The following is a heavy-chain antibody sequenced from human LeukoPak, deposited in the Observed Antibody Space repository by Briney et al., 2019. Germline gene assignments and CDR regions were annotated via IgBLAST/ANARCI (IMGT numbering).Heavy chain of an antibody. CDR2: LNWKGGST. CDR3: ARDGPGGGSYYSNY. D-gene: IGHD3-16*01. CDR1: GFTFDDYG. V-gene: IGHV3-20*04. J-gene: IGHJ4*02. Sequence: GGSLRLFCAASGFTFDDYGMSWVRQAPGKGLEWGSSLNWKGGSTVYADSVKGRFSISRDSAKNSLYLQMNSLRAEDTALDYCARDGPGGGSYYSNYWGQGTVVTVSS.